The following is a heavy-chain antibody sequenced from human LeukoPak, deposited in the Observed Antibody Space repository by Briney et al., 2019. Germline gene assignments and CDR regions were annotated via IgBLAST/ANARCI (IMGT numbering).Heavy chain of an antibody. CDR1: GYTFTGYY. J-gene: IGHJ6*03. CDR2: INPNSGGT. D-gene: IGHD6-13*01. CDR3: ARGVGGVYYYYYMDV. Sequence: ASVKVSCKASGYTFTGYYMHWVRQAPGQGLEWMGWINPNSGGTNYAQKFQGRVTMTRDTSISTAYMELSSLRSEDTAVYYCARGVGGVYYYYYMDVWGKGTTVTISS. V-gene: IGHV1-2*02.